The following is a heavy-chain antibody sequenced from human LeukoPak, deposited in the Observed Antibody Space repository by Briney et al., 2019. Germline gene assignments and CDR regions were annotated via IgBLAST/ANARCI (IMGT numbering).Heavy chain of an antibody. CDR1: GFTVSSNY. CDR3: ARDAYYYGSGSYYHLGDY. CDR2: IYSGGST. V-gene: IGHV3-66*01. Sequence: GGSLRLSCAASGFTVSSNYMSWVRQAPGKGLEWVSVIYSGGSTYYADSVKGRFTISRDNSKNTLYLQMNSLRAEDTAVYYCARDAYYYGSGSYYHLGDYWGQGTLVTVSS. D-gene: IGHD3-10*01. J-gene: IGHJ4*02.